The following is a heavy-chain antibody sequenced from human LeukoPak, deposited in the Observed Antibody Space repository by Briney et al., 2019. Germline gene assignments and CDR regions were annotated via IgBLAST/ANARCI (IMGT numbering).Heavy chain of an antibody. CDR3: ARFGVDYDMDV. CDR2: IHYSGRA. D-gene: IGHD3-16*01. CDR1: GSSNNGHY. J-gene: IGHJ6*02. V-gene: IGHV4-59*11. Sequence: SETLSLTCTVSGSSNNGHYWTWIRQPPGKGLEWIGQIHYSGRADYNPSLKRRVTISVDTSKNQISLNLNSVTAADTAVYYCARFGVDYDMDVWGQGTTVAVSS.